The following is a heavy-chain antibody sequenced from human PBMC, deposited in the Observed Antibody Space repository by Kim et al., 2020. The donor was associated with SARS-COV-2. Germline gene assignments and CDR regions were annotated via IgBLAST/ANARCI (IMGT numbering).Heavy chain of an antibody. CDR1: GYTFTSYA. V-gene: IGHV7-4-1*02. CDR3: AREDSITIFGVVIIRNWFDP. Sequence: ASVKVSCKASGYTFTSYAMNWVRQAPGQGLEWMGWINTNTGNPTYAQGFTGRFVFSLDTSVSTAYLQISSLKAEDTAVYYCAREDSITIFGVVIIRNWFDPWGQEPWSPSPQ. J-gene: IGHJ5*02. CDR2: INTNTGNP. D-gene: IGHD3-3*01.